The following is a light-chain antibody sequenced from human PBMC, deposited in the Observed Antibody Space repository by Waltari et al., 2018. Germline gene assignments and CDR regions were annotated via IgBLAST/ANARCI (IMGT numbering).Light chain of an antibody. CDR3: QTWDNSAVV. J-gene: IGLJ2*01. Sequence: SYELTQPHSVSVSPGQTASITCSGDGLGDQYVSWYQQKPGQSPVLVIFQDITRPSGIPERFSGSSSGNTATLTISGTQAMDEADYYCQTWDNSAVVVGGGTKLTVL. V-gene: IGLV3-1*01. CDR1: GLGDQY. CDR2: QDI.